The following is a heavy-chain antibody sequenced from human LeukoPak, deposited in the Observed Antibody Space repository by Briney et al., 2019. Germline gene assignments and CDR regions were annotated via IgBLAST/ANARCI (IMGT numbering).Heavy chain of an antibody. CDR2: ISWNSGSI. V-gene: IGHV3-9*03. D-gene: IGHD4-17*01. Sequence: GGSLRLSCAASGFTFDDYAMHWFRQAPGKGLEWVSGISWNSGSIGYADSVKGRFTISRDNAKNSLYLQMNSLRAEDMALYYCAKALYGDYFSLDYWGQGTLVTVSS. CDR3: AKALYGDYFSLDY. J-gene: IGHJ4*02. CDR1: GFTFDDYA.